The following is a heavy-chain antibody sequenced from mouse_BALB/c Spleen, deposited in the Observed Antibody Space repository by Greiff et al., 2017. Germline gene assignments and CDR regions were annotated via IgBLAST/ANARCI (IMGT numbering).Heavy chain of an antibody. CDR1: GFSFTSYG. CDR3: ARSYDGYCVGAMDY. V-gene: IGHV2-2*02. J-gene: IGHJ4*01. Sequence: VQLVESGPGLVQPSQSLSITCTVSGFSFTSYGVHWVRQSPGKGLEWLGVIWSGGSTDYNAAFISRLSISKYNSKSQVFFKMNSLQANDTAIYYCARSYDGYCVGAMDYWGQGTSVTVSS. D-gene: IGHD2-3*01. CDR2: IWSGGST.